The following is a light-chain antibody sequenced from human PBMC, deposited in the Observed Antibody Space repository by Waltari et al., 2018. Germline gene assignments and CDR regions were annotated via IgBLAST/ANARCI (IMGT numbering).Light chain of an antibody. Sequence: QSALTQPPSASGSPGQSLTISCTGTSSDVGRYNYVSWYQQYPGRAAKVMIYKVTQRPSRVPDRFSGTKASTAASLTVAALQADDEADYYCSPYAGSNHYWVFGGGTTLTVL. CDR2: KVT. CDR3: SPYAGSNHYWV. CDR1: SSDVGRYNY. V-gene: IGLV2-8*01. J-gene: IGLJ3*02.